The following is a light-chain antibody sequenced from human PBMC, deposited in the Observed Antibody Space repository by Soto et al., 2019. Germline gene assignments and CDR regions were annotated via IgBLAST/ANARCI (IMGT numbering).Light chain of an antibody. CDR1: SSDVGGYNS. CDR3: SSYTSNSTP. CDR2: DVT. J-gene: IGLJ3*02. Sequence: QSALTQPASVSGSPGQSITISCTGTSSDVGGYNSVSWYQQHPGKAPKLMLIDVTNRPSGVSNRFSGSKSGNTASLTISGLQAEDEADYYCSSYTSNSTPFAGGTKVTVL. V-gene: IGLV2-14*03.